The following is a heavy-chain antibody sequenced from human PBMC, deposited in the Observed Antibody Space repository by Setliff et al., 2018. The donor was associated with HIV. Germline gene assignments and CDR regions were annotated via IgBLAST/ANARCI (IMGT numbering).Heavy chain of an antibody. CDR1: GGSMSSTIYY. V-gene: IGHV4-39*07. D-gene: IGHD2-8*01. J-gene: IGHJ3*02. CDR2: IYYTGGT. CDR3: ASSMGSHDAFNI. Sequence: SETLSLTCTVSGGSMSSTIYYWGWIRQPPGKGLTWIGSIYYTGGTYYNPSLKSRVTISVDMSKNQFSLKLSSVTAADTAVYYCASSMGSHDAFNIWGQGTMVTVSS.